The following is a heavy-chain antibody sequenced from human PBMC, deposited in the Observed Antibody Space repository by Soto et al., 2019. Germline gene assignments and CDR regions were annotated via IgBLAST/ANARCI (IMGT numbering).Heavy chain of an antibody. V-gene: IGHV4-30-4*01. CDR1: GGSISSGDYY. Sequence: PSETMSLTCTVSGGSISSGDYYWSWIRQPPGQGLEWIGYIYYSGSTYYNPSLKSRVTISVDTSKNQFSLKLSSVTAADTAVYYCARVMYYDFWSGSPARAFDICGQGTMVTVSS. CDR3: ARVMYYDFWSGSPARAFDI. CDR2: IYYSGST. J-gene: IGHJ3*02. D-gene: IGHD3-3*01.